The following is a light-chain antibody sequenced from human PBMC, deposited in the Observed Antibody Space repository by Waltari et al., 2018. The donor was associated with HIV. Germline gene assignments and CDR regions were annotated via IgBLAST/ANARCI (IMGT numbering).Light chain of an antibody. CDR2: GNT. CDR1: TSNIRGGYD. CDR3: QSYDSSLGGLAV. V-gene: IGLV1-40*01. Sequence: QPVLPQPPSVSGAPAQRVPISCTSSTSNIRGGYDLPWYHQSPGNAPKVLIYGNTNRPSGVPDRFSGSKSGTSGSLAITGLQAEDEAEYYCQSYDSSLGGLAVFGGGTQVTVL. J-gene: IGLJ7*01.